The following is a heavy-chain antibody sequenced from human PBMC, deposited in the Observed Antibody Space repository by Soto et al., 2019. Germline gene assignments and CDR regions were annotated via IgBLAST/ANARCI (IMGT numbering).Heavy chain of an antibody. CDR1: GFTFTNAW. Sequence: EVRLVESGGGLVRPGGSLRLSCKASGFTFTNAWVSWVRPAPGKGLEWVGRIRSKRDGETTDYAAPVEGRFAVSRDDSRNTVYLQMDSLKPEDTAVYYCATENFALAVAGRLDPWGQGTLVTVSS. CDR2: IRSKRDGETT. CDR3: ATENFALAVAGRLDP. V-gene: IGHV3-15*01. J-gene: IGHJ5*02. D-gene: IGHD6-19*01.